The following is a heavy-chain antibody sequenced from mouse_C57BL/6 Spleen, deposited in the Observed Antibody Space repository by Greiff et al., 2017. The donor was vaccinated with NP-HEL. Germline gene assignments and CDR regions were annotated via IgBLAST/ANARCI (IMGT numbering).Heavy chain of an antibody. D-gene: IGHD4-1*01. CDR2: IDPSDSYT. CDR1: GYTFTSYW. CDR3: ARTGSSSFDY. J-gene: IGHJ2*01. V-gene: IGHV1-69*01. Sequence: QVQLQQPGAELVMPGASVKLSCKASGYTFTSYWMHWVKQRPGQGLEWIGEIDPSDSYTNYNQKFKGKSTLTVYKSSSTAYMQLSSLTSEDSAVYYCARTGSSSFDYWGQGTTLTVSS.